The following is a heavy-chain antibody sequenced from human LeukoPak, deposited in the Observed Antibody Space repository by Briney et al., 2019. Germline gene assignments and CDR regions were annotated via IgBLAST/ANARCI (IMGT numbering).Heavy chain of an antibody. D-gene: IGHD1-26*01. CDR3: AKDRTVGASYWYFDL. V-gene: IGHV3-23*01. Sequence: GGSLGLSCVASGFTFTTYAMIWVRQPPGKGLEWVSAVSDGGGNTYYADSVKGRFTISRDSSKNTLFLHMNTLRAEDTAIYYCAKDRTVGASYWYFDLWGRGTLVTVSS. CDR2: VSDGGGNT. J-gene: IGHJ2*01. CDR1: GFTFTTYA.